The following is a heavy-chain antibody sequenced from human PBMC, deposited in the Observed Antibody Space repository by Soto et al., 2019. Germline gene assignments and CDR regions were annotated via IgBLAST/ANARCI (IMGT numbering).Heavy chain of an antibody. V-gene: IGHV4-59*01. CDR3: ASMIGDPVLGFDS. CDR1: GGSISSYY. CDR2: IFYSGST. Sequence: QVQLQESGPGLVKPSETLSLTCTVSGGSISSYYWSWIRQPPGKGLEWIGFIFYSGSTSYNPSLKRRVTISIDTSAYQFSLKPNSVTAADTAVYYCASMIGDPVLGFDSWGQGTLVAVSS. D-gene: IGHD3-10*02. J-gene: IGHJ5*01.